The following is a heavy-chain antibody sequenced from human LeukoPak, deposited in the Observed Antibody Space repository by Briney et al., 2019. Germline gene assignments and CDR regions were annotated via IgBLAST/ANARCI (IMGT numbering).Heavy chain of an antibody. J-gene: IGHJ4*02. Sequence: GRSLRLSCAASGFTFSSYGMPWVRQAPGKGLEWVAVIWYDGSNKYYADSVKGRFTISRDNSKNTLYLQMNSLRAEDTAVYYCARDRGAAAGPESREGRPRRIQLDYWGQGTLVTVSS. D-gene: IGHD6-13*01. CDR2: IWYDGSNK. CDR1: GFTFSSYG. V-gene: IGHV3-33*01. CDR3: ARDRGAAAGPESREGRPRRIQLDY.